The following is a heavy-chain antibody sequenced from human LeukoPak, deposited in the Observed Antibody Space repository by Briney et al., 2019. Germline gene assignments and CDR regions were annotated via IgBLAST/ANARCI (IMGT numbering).Heavy chain of an antibody. D-gene: IGHD3-9*01. CDR2: IGRQGDSDAT. Sequence: GGSLRLSCAASGLTFSGSGIHGVRQASGKGLEGLGRIGRQGDSDATRYAASLKGKFTISRVDSRNTAYLQMNSLKTEDTAVYYCAGDYNFLTGLNYWGQGTLVTVSS. CDR1: GLTFSGSG. V-gene: IGHV3-73*01. CDR3: AGDYNFLTGLNY. J-gene: IGHJ4*02.